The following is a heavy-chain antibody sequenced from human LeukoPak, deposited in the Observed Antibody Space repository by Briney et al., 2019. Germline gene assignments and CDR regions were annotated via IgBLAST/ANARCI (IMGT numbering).Heavy chain of an antibody. CDR2: INWNGGST. J-gene: IGHJ4*02. D-gene: IGHD4-17*01. V-gene: IGHV3-20*04. Sequence: GGSLRLSCAASGFTFGNYGMSWVRHAPGKGLEWVCGINWNGGSTVYADSVEGRFTISRDNAKNSQYLQMNSLSVEDTALYYCARAQTYGDSRLLLDYWGQGTLVTVSS. CDR1: GFTFGNYG. CDR3: ARAQTYGDSRLLLDY.